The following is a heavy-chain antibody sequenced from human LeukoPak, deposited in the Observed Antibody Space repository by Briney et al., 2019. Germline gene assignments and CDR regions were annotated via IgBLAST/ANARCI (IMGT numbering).Heavy chain of an antibody. Sequence: SETVSLTCAVYGGSFSGYYWGWVRQPPGKALEWIGNIFYSGSTYYSPSLKSRVTISLDTSRNQFSLKLNSVTAADTAVYYCAKSNGYGLIDIWGQGTMVTVSS. CDR2: IFYSGST. CDR1: GGSFSGYY. J-gene: IGHJ3*02. D-gene: IGHD3-22*01. V-gene: IGHV4-34*12. CDR3: AKSNGYGLIDI.